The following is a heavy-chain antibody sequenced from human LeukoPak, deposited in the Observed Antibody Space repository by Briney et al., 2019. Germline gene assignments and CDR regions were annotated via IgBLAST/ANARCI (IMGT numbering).Heavy chain of an antibody. J-gene: IGHJ4*02. Sequence: PSETLSLTCAVYGGSFSGYYWSWIRQPPGKGLEWIGEINHSGSTDYNPSLKSRVTISVDTSKNQFSLKLSSVTAANTAVYYCARGQGTVTTHWGQGTLVTVSS. CDR1: GGSFSGYY. CDR3: ARGQGTVTTH. CDR2: INHSGST. D-gene: IGHD4-17*01. V-gene: IGHV4-34*01.